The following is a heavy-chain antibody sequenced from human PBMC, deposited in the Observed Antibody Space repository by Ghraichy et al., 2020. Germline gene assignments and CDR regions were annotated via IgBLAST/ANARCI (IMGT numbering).Heavy chain of an antibody. CDR3: ARGSTVVRSYYYDGMDV. CDR2: ITGSSRTK. D-gene: IGHD4-23*01. Sequence: GGSLRLSCVGSGFTFNGYSMNWVRQSPGKGLEWVSYITGSSRTKSYADSVKGRFTISRDNARNSLFLQMNSLRDEDTAVYYCARGSTVVRSYYYDGMDVWGQGTTVTVSS. CDR1: GFTFNGYS. J-gene: IGHJ6*02. V-gene: IGHV3-48*02.